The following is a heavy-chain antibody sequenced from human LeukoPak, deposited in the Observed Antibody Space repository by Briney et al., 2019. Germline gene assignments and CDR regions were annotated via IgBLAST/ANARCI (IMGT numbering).Heavy chain of an antibody. J-gene: IGHJ5*02. CDR3: ARDTRPGGGTRQPFDP. D-gene: IGHD1-1*01. Sequence: SETLSLTCTVSGDSISGFYWSWIRQPPGKGLEWIGYIYYSGSTYYNPSLKSRVTISVDTSKNQFSLKLSFVTAADTAVYYCARDTRPGGGTRQPFDPWGQGTLVTVSS. CDR1: GDSISGFY. CDR2: IYYSGST. V-gene: IGHV4-59*12.